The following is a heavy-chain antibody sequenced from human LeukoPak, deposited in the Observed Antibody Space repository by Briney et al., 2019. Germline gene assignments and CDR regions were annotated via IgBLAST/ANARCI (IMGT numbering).Heavy chain of an antibody. J-gene: IGHJ4*01. D-gene: IGHD6-13*01. CDR2: IRQDGGEK. Sequence: GGSLRLSCAVSGFTFPDYWMNWVRQAPGKGLEWEASIRQDGGEKSYVDSVKGRFTISRDNTKSSLYLQINSLSAEDTVVYYCARDGTAAGLYFDLWGQGTLVTVSS. CDR3: ARDGTAAGLYFDL. V-gene: IGHV3-7*01. CDR1: GFTFPDYW.